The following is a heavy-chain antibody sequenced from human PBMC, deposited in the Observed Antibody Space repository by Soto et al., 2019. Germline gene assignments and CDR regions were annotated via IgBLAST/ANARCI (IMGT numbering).Heavy chain of an antibody. D-gene: IGHD6-13*01. Sequence: EVPLLESGGGLVQPGGSLRLSCAASGFTFSSYAMSWVRQAPGKGLEWVSAISGSGGSTYYADSVKGRFTISRDNSKNTLYLQRNSLRAEDTAVYYCAKSPTGYRPPLDYWGQGTLVTVSS. V-gene: IGHV3-23*01. CDR1: GFTFSSYA. CDR2: ISGSGGST. J-gene: IGHJ4*02. CDR3: AKSPTGYRPPLDY.